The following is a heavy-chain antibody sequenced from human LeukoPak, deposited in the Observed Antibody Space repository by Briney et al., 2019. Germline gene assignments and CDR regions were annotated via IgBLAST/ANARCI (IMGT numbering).Heavy chain of an antibody. CDR1: GYTFTGYY. CDR3: ARGSRNALFDY. J-gene: IGHJ4*02. CDR2: INPNSGGT. Sequence: ASVKVSCKASGYTFTGYYMHWVRQAPGQGLEWMGRINPNSGGTNYAQKVQGRVTMTTDTSTSTAYMELRSLRSDDTAVYYCARGSRNALFDYWGQGTLVTVSS. V-gene: IGHV1-2*06.